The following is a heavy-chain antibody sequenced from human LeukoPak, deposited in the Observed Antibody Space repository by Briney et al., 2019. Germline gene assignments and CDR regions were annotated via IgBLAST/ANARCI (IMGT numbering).Heavy chain of an antibody. J-gene: IGHJ4*02. Sequence: SVKVSCKASGGAFSSYAISWVRQAPGQGLEWMGGIIPIFGTANYAQKFQGRVTITADESTSTAYMELSSLRSEDTAVYYCARSIPRGYSYGNKYYFDYWGQGTLVTVSS. D-gene: IGHD5-18*01. CDR3: ARSIPRGYSYGNKYYFDY. CDR2: IIPIFGTA. CDR1: GGAFSSYA. V-gene: IGHV1-69*01.